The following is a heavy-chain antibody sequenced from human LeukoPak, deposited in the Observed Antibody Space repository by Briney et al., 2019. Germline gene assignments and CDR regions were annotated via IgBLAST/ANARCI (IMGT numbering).Heavy chain of an antibody. D-gene: IGHD3-16*01. Sequence: GGSLRLSCAASGFTFSRFRMSWVRQPPGKGLEWVANINQDGSEIYYVDSVKGRFTVSTDNAKNSLYLRMTSLRAEDTAVYYCASSWGSAIDFWGQGTLVTVSS. J-gene: IGHJ4*02. CDR3: ASSWGSAIDF. CDR2: INQDGSEI. CDR1: GFTFSRFR. V-gene: IGHV3-7*01.